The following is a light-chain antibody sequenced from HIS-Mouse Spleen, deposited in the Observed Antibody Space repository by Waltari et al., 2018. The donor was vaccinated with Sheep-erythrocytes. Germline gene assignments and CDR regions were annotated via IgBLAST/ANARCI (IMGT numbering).Light chain of an antibody. V-gene: IGLV2-23*01. Sequence: QSALTQPASVSGSPGQSITISCTGTSSDVGSYNLVSWYQQHPGQAPKLMIYEGSKRPSGVSNRFSGSKPGNMASLTISGLQAEDEADYYCCSYAGSSTPWVFGGGTKLTVL. CDR2: EGS. J-gene: IGLJ3*02. CDR1: SSDVGSYNL. CDR3: CSYAGSSTPWV.